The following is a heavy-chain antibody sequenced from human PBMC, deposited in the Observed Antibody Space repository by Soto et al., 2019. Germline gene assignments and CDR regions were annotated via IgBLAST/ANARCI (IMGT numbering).Heavy chain of an antibody. CDR3: ASLTTVTTGYYYDMDD. V-gene: IGHV5-10-1*01. CDR2: IDPSDSYT. J-gene: IGHJ6*02. Sequence: PGESLKISCKGSGYSFTSYWISWVRQMPGKGLEWMGRIDPSDSYTNYSPSFQGHVTISADKSISTAYLQWSSLKASDTAMYYCASLTTVTTGYYYDMDDWGQGTTVTVSS. CDR1: GYSFTSYW. D-gene: IGHD4-4*01.